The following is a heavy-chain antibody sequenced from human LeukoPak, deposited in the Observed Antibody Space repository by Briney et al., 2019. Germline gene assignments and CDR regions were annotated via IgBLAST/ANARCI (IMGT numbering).Heavy chain of an antibody. D-gene: IGHD4-17*01. V-gene: IGHV3-48*02. J-gene: IGHJ3*02. Sequence: GGSLRLSCAASGFTFSSYAMSWVRQAPGKGLEWVSAISGSSSTIYYADSVKGRFTISRDNAKNSLYLQMNSLRDEDTAVYYCAREDDGDDAFDIWGQGTMVTVSS. CDR3: AREDDGDDAFDI. CDR2: ISGSSSTI. CDR1: GFTFSSYA.